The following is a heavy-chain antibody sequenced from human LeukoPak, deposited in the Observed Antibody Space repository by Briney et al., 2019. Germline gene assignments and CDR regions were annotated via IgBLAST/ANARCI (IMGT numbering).Heavy chain of an antibody. D-gene: IGHD3-22*01. CDR2: IKPDSGDT. V-gene: IGHV1-2*02. CDR1: GYTFNDYY. CDR3: ARAPYYYDSSGYYYDLCFDY. J-gene: IGHJ4*02. Sequence: AASVKVSCKASGYTFNDYYMHWIRQAPGEGLEWMGWIKPDSGDTNYAQKFQGRVTMTRDTSISTAYMELSRLRSDDTAVYYCARAPYYYDSSGYYYDLCFDYWGQGTLVTVSS.